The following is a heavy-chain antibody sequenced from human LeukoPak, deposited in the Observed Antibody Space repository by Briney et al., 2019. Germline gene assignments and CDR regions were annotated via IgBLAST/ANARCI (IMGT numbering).Heavy chain of an antibody. J-gene: IGHJ4*02. V-gene: IGHV4-39*01. CDR1: GGSISSSSYY. CDR2: IYYSGST. CDR3: ASLPWGSSGWYYFDY. D-gene: IGHD6-19*01. Sequence: SETLSLTCTVSGGSISSSSYYWGWIRQPPGKGLEWIGSIYYSGSTYYSPSLKSRVTISVDTSKNQFSLKLSSVTAADTAVYYCASLPWGSSGWYYFDYWGQGTLVTVSS.